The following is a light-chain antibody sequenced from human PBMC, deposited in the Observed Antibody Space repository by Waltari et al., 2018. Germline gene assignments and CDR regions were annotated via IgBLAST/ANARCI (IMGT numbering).Light chain of an antibody. Sequence: SLLTQPPSVSGAPGQPVPLSCSGSNTHIGGGYGVPWYQHLPGTAPKLLVYNIINRPSGVPDRFSGSRSGTSASLAISGLQVEDEGDYSCQSYDSSLGAVVFGGGTKVTVL. CDR3: QSYDSSLGAVV. CDR2: NII. CDR1: NTHIGGGYG. J-gene: IGLJ3*02. V-gene: IGLV1-40*01.